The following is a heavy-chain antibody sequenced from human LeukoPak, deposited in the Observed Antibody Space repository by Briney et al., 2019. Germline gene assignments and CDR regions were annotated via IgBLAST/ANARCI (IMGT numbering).Heavy chain of an antibody. V-gene: IGHV3-23*01. Sequence: GGSLRLSCAASGFTFSSYAMSWVRQAPGKGLEWVSGISGSGGTTYYADSVKGRFTISRDNSKNTLYLQMSSLRAEDTAVYYCGETPGYWCLLKPPDYWGQGTLVTVSS. D-gene: IGHD2-15*01. CDR3: GETPGYWCLLKPPDY. J-gene: IGHJ4*02. CDR1: GFTFSSYA. CDR2: ISGSGGTT.